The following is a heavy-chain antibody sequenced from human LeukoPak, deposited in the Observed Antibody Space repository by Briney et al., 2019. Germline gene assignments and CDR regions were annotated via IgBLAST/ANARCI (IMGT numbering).Heavy chain of an antibody. J-gene: IGHJ3*02. V-gene: IGHV7-4-1*02. CDR3: AREWTHNVLLWFGELFGAFDI. CDR1: GYTFTSYA. D-gene: IGHD3-10*01. Sequence: ASVKVSCKASGYTFTSYAMNWVRQAPGQGLEWMGWINTNTGNPTYAQGFTGRFVFSLDTSVSTAYLQISSLKAEDTAVYYCAREWTHNVLLWFGELFGAFDIWGQGTMVTVSS. CDR2: INTNTGNP.